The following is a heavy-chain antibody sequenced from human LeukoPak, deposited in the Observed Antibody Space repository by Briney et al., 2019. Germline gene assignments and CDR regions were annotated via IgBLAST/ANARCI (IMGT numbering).Heavy chain of an antibody. CDR2: ISYNGGST. Sequence: GGTLRLSCAASAFTFSSSGMSWVRQAPGKGLEWVSTISYNGGSTYYADSVKGRFTISRDNSKNTLYRQMNSLRAEDTAVYYCAKDYYYGSGSYYNGGVYDYWGQGTLVTVSS. V-gene: IGHV3-23*01. D-gene: IGHD3-10*01. CDR3: AKDYYYGSGSYYNGGVYDY. J-gene: IGHJ4*02. CDR1: AFTFSSSG.